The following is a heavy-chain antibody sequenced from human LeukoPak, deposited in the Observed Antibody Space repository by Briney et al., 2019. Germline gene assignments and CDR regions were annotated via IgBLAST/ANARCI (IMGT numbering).Heavy chain of an antibody. J-gene: IGHJ4*02. CDR3: ARLTVGDYVWGSYRYTVDYFDY. Sequence: SETLSLTCTVSGGSISSSSYYWGWIRQPPGKGLEWIGSIYYSGSTCYNPSLKSRVTISVDTSKNQFSLKLSSVTAADTAVYYCARLTVGDYVWGSYRYTVDYFDYWGQGTLVTVSS. CDR1: GGSISSSSYY. CDR2: IYYSGST. D-gene: IGHD3-16*02. V-gene: IGHV4-39*01.